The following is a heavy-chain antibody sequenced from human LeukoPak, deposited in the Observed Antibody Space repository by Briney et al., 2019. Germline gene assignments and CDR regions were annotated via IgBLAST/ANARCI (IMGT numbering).Heavy chain of an antibody. CDR3: ARYYDSSGYSSEHFQH. V-gene: IGHV1-2*06. Sequence: ASVRVSCKASGYTFTGYYIHWVRQAPGQGLEWMGRINPNSGGTNYAQKFQGRVTMTRDASISTAYMELSRLRSDDTAVYYCARYYDSSGYSSEHFQHWGQGTLVTVSS. J-gene: IGHJ1*01. CDR2: INPNSGGT. CDR1: GYTFTGYY. D-gene: IGHD3-22*01.